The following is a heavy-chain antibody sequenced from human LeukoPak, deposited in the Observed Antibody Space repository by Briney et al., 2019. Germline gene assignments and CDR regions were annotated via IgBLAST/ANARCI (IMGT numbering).Heavy chain of an antibody. D-gene: IGHD1-14*01. V-gene: IGHV3-21*01. Sequence: GGSLRLSCAASGFTFSSYSMNWGRQAPGKGLEWVSSISSSSSDIYYADSVKGRFTISRDNANNSLYLQMNSLRAEDTAVYYCANILRNGMAFDIWGQGTMVTVSS. CDR1: GFTFSSYS. CDR2: ISSSSSDI. CDR3: ANILRNGMAFDI. J-gene: IGHJ3*02.